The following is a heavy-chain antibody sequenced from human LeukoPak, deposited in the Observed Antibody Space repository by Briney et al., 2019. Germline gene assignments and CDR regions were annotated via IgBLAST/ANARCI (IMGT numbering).Heavy chain of an antibody. CDR1: GGTFSSYA. D-gene: IGHD5-24*01. CDR3: ARGVETHFDY. CDR2: IIPIFGIA. V-gene: IGHV1-69*04. Sequence: ASVKVSCKASGGTFSSYAISWVRQAPGQGLEWMGRIIPIFGIANYAQKFQGRVTITADKSTSTAYMELSSLRSEDTAVYYCARGVETHFDYWGQGTLVTVSS. J-gene: IGHJ4*02.